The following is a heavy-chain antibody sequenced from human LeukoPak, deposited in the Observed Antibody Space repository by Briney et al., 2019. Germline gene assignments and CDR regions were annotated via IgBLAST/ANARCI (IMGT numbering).Heavy chain of an antibody. CDR3: VRSEYGGINSDY. J-gene: IGHJ4*02. D-gene: IGHD4/OR15-4a*01. CDR2: IRSDGSIT. V-gene: IGHV3-74*01. Sequence: PRGSLRLSCATSGFTFSSYWMHWVRQAPGKGLVWVSRIRSDGSITNYADSVKGRFTISRDNAKNTLYLEMNSLTAEDTAVYYCVRSEYGGINSDYWGQGTLVTVSS. CDR1: GFTFSSYW.